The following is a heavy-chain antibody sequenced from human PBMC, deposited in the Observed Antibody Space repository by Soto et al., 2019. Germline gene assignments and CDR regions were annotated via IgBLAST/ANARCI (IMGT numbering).Heavy chain of an antibody. V-gene: IGHV4-31*03. J-gene: IGHJ6*02. CDR3: ARSSTRLWFGEYYYYGMDV. CDR1: GGSIXSGGYY. CDR2: IYYSGST. Sequence: PSETLSLTCTVSGGSIXSGGYYWSWIRQHPGKGLEWIGYIYYSGSTYYNPSLKSRVTISVDTSKNQFSLKLSSVTAADTAVYYCARSSTRLWFGEYYYYGMDVWGQGTTVTVSS. D-gene: IGHD3-10*01.